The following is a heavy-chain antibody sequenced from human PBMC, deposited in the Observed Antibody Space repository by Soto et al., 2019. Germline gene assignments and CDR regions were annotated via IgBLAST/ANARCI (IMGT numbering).Heavy chain of an antibody. CDR2: ISYDGSNK. CDR1: GFTFSSYA. CDR3: ARVRRWDFDY. J-gene: IGHJ4*02. Sequence: ESGGGVVQPGRSLRLSCAASGFTFSSYAMHWVRQAPGKGLEWVAVISYDGSNKYYADSVKGRFTISRDNSKNTLYLQMNSLRAEDTAVYYCARVRRWDFDYWGQGTLVTVSS. D-gene: IGHD1-26*01. V-gene: IGHV3-30-3*01.